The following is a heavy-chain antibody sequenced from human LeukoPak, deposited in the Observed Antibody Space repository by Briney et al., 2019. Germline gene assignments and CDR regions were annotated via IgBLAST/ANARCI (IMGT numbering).Heavy chain of an antibody. J-gene: IGHJ4*02. D-gene: IGHD4-23*01. CDR2: INHSGST. V-gene: IGHV4-34*01. CDR3: ARHEERYGGPADY. Sequence: PSETLSLTCAVYGGSFSGYYWSWIRQPPGKGLEWIGEINHSGSTNYNPSLKSRVTISVDTSKNQFSLKLSSVTAADTAVYYCARHEERYGGPADYWGQGTLVTVSS. CDR1: GGSFSGYY.